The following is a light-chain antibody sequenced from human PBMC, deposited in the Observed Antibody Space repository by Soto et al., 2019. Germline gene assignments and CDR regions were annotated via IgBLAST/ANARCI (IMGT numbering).Light chain of an antibody. J-gene: IGKJ5*01. CDR2: AAS. V-gene: IGKV1-39*01. CDR3: QQSYSTPRIT. Sequence: DIQMTQSPSSLSASVGDRVTITCRASQSISSYLNWYQQKPGKAPNLLIFAASSLQSGVPSRFSGSGSGTDFTLTISSLQPEDFAPYYCQQSYSTPRITFGQGTRLEIK. CDR1: QSISSY.